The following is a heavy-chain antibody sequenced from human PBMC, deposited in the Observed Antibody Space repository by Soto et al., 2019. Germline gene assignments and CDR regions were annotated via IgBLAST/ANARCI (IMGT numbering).Heavy chain of an antibody. V-gene: IGHV1-3*01. J-gene: IGHJ5*02. CDR1: GYTFTSYA. CDR2: INACNGNT. D-gene: IGHD3-10*01. CDR3: ARKYYGSYWFDP. Sequence: QVQLVQSGAEVKKPGASVKVSCKASGYTFTSYAMHWVRQAPGQRLEWMGWINACNGNTKYSQKFQGRVTITRDTSESTAYMELSSLRSEDTAVYYCARKYYGSYWFDPWGQGTLVTVSS.